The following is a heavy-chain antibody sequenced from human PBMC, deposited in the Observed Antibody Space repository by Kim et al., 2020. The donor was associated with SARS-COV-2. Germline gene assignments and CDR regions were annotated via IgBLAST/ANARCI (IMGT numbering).Heavy chain of an antibody. CDR1: GFIFSSYA. Sequence: WGSLRLSCSASGFIFSSYAMYWVRQAPGKGLEWVAVISYDDHDKYYTNSVKGRFIISKDNPRKTLYLEMNSLRHEDTAVYYCARDLGLRWNLIHLYAMD. CDR2: ISYDDHDK. J-gene: IGHJ6*01. D-gene: IGHD4-17*01. CDR3: ARDLGLRWNLIHLYAMD. V-gene: IGHV3-30*03.